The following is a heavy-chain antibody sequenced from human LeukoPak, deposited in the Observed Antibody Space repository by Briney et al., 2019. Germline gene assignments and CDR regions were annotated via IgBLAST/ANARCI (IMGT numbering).Heavy chain of an antibody. CDR2: ISSSSSYI. Sequence: GGSLRLSCAASGXTFSPYSMNWVRQAPGEGLEWVSSISSSSSYIYYADSVKGRFTISRDKAKNSLYLQMNSLRAEDTAVYYCARGNFYESSDHYPRAAAPYGMDVWGQGTTVTVS. V-gene: IGHV3-21*01. CDR3: ARGNFYESSDHYPRAAAPYGMDV. CDR1: GXTFSPYS. D-gene: IGHD3-22*01. J-gene: IGHJ6*02.